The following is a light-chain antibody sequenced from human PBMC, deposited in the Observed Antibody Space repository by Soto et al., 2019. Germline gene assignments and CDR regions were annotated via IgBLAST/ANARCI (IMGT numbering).Light chain of an antibody. Sequence: QSALTQPASLSGSAGQSITSSCSRTSSEIGPYNYISWYQQHPGKAPKLMIYDLNSRPSGVSNRFSGSKSGNTASLTISGLQAEDEADYYCSSFTRSATRVFGTGTKLTVL. J-gene: IGLJ1*01. CDR2: DLN. CDR1: SSEIGPYNY. CDR3: SSFTRSATRV. V-gene: IGLV2-14*03.